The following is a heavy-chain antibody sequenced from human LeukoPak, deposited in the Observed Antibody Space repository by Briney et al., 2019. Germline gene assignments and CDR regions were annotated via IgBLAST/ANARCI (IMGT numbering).Heavy chain of an antibody. D-gene: IGHD5-24*01. Sequence: GGSLRLSCVASGFPFSSYWMTWFRQAPGKGLEWVANIKQDGSKKSYVDSVKGRFTISRDNAKNSLYLQMNSLRAEDTAIYYCTRVGYIDEGIDYWGQGTLVTVSS. CDR1: GFPFSSYW. V-gene: IGHV3-7*04. CDR2: IKQDGSKK. CDR3: TRVGYIDEGIDY. J-gene: IGHJ4*02.